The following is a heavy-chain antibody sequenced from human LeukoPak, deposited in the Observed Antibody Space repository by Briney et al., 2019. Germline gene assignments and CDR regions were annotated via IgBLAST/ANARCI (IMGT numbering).Heavy chain of an antibody. CDR3: ARGTPDDYGDYGFDY. CDR1: GFTFSSYW. Sequence: GGSLRLSCAASGFTFSSYWMHWVRQAPGKGLVWVSRINSDGSSTTYADSVKGRFTISRDNAKNTLYLQMNSLRAEDTAVYYCARGTPDDYGDYGFDYWGQGTLVTVSS. J-gene: IGHJ4*02. CDR2: INSDGSST. V-gene: IGHV3-74*01. D-gene: IGHD4-17*01.